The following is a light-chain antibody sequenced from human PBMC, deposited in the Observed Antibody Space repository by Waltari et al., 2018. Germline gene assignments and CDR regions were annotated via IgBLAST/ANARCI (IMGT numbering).Light chain of an antibody. Sequence: DIKLTQSPSSLSAAVGDRVTITCQATQDITTSLSWFQQKPGKAPQLLIYAASSLQTGFPSRFSGTGSGTAFSFTITSLQPEDSATYYCQHYHSLPYTFGRGTKLQIK. V-gene: IGKV1-33*01. CDR2: AAS. CDR1: QDITTS. CDR3: QHYHSLPYT. J-gene: IGKJ2*01.